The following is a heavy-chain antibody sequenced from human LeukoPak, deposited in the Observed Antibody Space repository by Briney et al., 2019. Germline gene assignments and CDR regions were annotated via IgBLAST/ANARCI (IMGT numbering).Heavy chain of an antibody. CDR2: ISWNSGSI. J-gene: IGHJ3*02. CDR3: AKEVQTSSSSWYDAFDI. D-gene: IGHD6-13*01. V-gene: IGHV3-9*01. Sequence: GGSLRLSCAASGFTFDDYAMHWVRQAPGKGLEWVSGISWNSGSIGYADSVKGRFTISRDNAKSSLYLQMNSLRAEDTAVYYCAKEVQTSSSSWYDAFDIWGQGTMVTVSS. CDR1: GFTFDDYA.